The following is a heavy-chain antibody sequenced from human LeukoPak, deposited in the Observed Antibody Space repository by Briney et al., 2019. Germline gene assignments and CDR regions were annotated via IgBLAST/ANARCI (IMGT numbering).Heavy chain of an antibody. CDR3: ARDPYYYDSSGYTLGAFDI. Sequence: GASVKVSCKASGYTFTGYYMHWVRQAPGQGLEWMGWINPNSGGTNYAQKFQGRVTMTRGTSISTAYMELSRLRSDDTAVYYCARDPYYYDSSGYTLGAFDIWGQGTMVTVSS. CDR2: INPNSGGT. V-gene: IGHV1-2*02. CDR1: GYTFTGYY. D-gene: IGHD3-22*01. J-gene: IGHJ3*02.